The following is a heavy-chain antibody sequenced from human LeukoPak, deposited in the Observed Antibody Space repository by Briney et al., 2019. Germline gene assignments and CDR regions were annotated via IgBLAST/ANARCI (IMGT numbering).Heavy chain of an antibody. CDR1: GGSISSYY. J-gene: IGHJ6*03. Sequence: PSETLSLTCTVSGGSISSYYWSWIRQPAGKGLEWLGRIYTSGSTNYNPSLKSRVTMSVDTSKNQFSLKLSSVTAADTAVYYCARDLAGTTDYYYYYYMDVWGKGTTVTVSS. D-gene: IGHD1-7*01. CDR2: IYTSGST. V-gene: IGHV4-4*07. CDR3: ARDLAGTTDYYYYYYMDV.